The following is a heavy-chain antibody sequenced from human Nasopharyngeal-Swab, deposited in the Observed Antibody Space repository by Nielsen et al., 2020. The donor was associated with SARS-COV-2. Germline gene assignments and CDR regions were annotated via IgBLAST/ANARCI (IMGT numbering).Heavy chain of an antibody. CDR2: ISGSGGST. CDR1: GFTFSSYA. CDR3: AKQSLRYFDWLLGEDFDY. Sequence: GESLKISCAASGFTFSSYAMSWVRQAPGKGLEWVSAISGSGGSTYYADSVKGRFIISRDNSKNTLYLQMNSLRAEDTAVYYCAKQSLRYFDWLLGEDFDYWGQGTLVTVSS. D-gene: IGHD3-9*01. J-gene: IGHJ4*02. V-gene: IGHV3-23*01.